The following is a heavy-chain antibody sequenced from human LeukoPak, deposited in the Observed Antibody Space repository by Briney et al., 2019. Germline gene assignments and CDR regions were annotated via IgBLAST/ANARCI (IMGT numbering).Heavy chain of an antibody. D-gene: IGHD6-13*01. Sequence: GGSLRLSCAASGFTFDDYAMHWVRQAPGKGLEWDSGISWNSGSIGYADSVKGRFTISRDNAKNSLYLQMNSLRAEDTALYYCAKAAGIAAAGIGYYYMDVWGKGTTVTVSS. V-gene: IGHV3-9*01. CDR2: ISWNSGSI. J-gene: IGHJ6*03. CDR1: GFTFDDYA. CDR3: AKAAGIAAAGIGYYYMDV.